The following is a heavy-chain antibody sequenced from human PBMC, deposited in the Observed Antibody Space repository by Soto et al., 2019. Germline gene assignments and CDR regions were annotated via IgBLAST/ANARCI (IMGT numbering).Heavy chain of an antibody. CDR2: IIPIFGTA. CDR1: GGTFSSYA. Sequence: ASVKVSCKASGGTFSSYAISWVRQAPGQGLEWMGGIIPIFGTANYAQKFQGRVTITADESTSTAYMELSSLRFDDTAVYYCARNGFLEWLFLDYWGQGTLVTVSS. CDR3: ARNGFLEWLFLDY. D-gene: IGHD3-3*01. V-gene: IGHV1-69*13. J-gene: IGHJ4*02.